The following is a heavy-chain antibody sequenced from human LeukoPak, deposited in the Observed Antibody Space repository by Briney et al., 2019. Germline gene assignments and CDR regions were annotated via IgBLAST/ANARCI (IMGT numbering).Heavy chain of an antibody. CDR2: INHSGST. D-gene: IGHD3-22*01. Sequence: NASETLSLTCAVYGGSFSGYYWSWIRQPPGKGLECIGEINHSGSTNYNPSLKSRVTISVDTSKNQFSLKLSSVTAADTAVYYCARGDSSGYYSFDYWGQGTLVTVSS. CDR3: ARGDSSGYYSFDY. J-gene: IGHJ4*02. V-gene: IGHV4-34*01. CDR1: GGSFSGYY.